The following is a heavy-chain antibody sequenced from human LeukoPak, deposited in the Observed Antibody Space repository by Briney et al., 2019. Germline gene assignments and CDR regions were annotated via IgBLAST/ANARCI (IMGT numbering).Heavy chain of an antibody. J-gene: IGHJ4*02. D-gene: IGHD6-19*01. CDR1: GGSFSGYY. CDR3: ARVEVAVADY. V-gene: IGHV4-34*01. Sequence: SETLSLTCAVYGGSFSGYYWSWIRQPPGKGLEWIGEISHSGSTNYNPSLKSRVTISVDTSKNQFSLKLSSVTAADTAVYYCARVEVAVADYWGQGPLVTVSS. CDR2: ISHSGST.